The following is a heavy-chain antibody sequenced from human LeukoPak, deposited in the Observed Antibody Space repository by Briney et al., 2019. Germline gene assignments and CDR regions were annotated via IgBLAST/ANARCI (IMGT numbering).Heavy chain of an antibody. CDR2: IYYSGST. J-gene: IGHJ4*02. CDR3: ARVRGYSYGYLDY. CDR1: GGSISSYY. D-gene: IGHD5-18*01. Sequence: SETLSLTCTVSGGSISSYYWSWIRQPPGKGLEWIGYIYYSGSTNYNPSLKSRVTISVDTSKNQFSLRLSSVTAADTAVYYCARVRGYSYGYLDYWGQGTLVTVSS. V-gene: IGHV4-59*01.